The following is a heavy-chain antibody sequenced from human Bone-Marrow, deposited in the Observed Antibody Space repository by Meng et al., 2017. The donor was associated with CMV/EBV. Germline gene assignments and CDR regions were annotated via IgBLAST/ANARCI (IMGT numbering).Heavy chain of an antibody. J-gene: IGHJ4*02. D-gene: IGHD3-10*01. CDR2: HSSGSA. V-gene: IGHV4-59*01. Sequence: SETLSLTCSVSGGSIRGYQWAWVRQAPGKGPEWIGHSSGSATYNPSLKSRVTISVDTSKNQFSLKLSSVTAADTAVYYCARDWELGYWGQGTLVTVSS. CDR3: ARDWELGY. CDR1: GGSIRGYQ.